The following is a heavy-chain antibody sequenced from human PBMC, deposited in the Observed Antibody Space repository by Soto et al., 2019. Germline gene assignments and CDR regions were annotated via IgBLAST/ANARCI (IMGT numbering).Heavy chain of an antibody. Sequence: QVQLVESGGGVVQPGRSLRLSCAASGFTFSKHAMHWVRQAPGEGLEWVAVISSDGSNKYYADSVKGRFTISRDNSKNTLYLQMNSLRAEDTAVCYCARMASFYCSGGSCYPTYGMDVWGQGTTVTVSS. CDR3: ARMASFYCSGGSCYPTYGMDV. J-gene: IGHJ6*02. V-gene: IGHV3-30-3*01. CDR2: ISSDGSNK. CDR1: GFTFSKHA. D-gene: IGHD2-15*01.